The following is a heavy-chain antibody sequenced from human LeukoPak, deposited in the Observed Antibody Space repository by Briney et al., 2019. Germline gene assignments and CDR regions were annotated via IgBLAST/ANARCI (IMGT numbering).Heavy chain of an antibody. V-gene: IGHV1-2*02. CDR2: INPNSGGT. Sequence: ASVEVSCKASGYTFTGYYMHWVRQAPGQGLEWMGWINPNSGGTNYAQKFQGRVTMTRDTSISTAYMELSRLRSDGTAVYYCARAYYYGSGSYYSDYWGQGTLVTVSS. CDR1: GYTFTGYY. D-gene: IGHD3-10*01. CDR3: ARAYYYGSGSYYSDY. J-gene: IGHJ4*02.